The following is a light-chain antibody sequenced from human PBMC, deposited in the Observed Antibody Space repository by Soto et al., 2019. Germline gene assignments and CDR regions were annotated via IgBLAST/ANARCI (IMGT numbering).Light chain of an antibody. Sequence: DIQITQSPSSLSSSVLERLTITCRSSQRISTYLNWYRQKPGKAPDLLIYAASSLPTGVPPRFSGSGSGTDFTLTITGLQPEDFATYYCQQNYSIPITFGQGTRLENK. CDR3: QQNYSIPIT. J-gene: IGKJ5*01. CDR1: QRISTY. CDR2: AAS. V-gene: IGKV1-39*01.